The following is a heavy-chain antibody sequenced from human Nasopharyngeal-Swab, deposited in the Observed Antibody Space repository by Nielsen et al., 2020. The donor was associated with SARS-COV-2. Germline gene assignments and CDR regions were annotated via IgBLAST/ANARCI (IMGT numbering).Heavy chain of an antibody. D-gene: IGHD1-26*01. Sequence: GGSLRLSCKGSGYTFTSYWISWVRQMPGKGLEWMGRIDPSDSYTNYNPSFQGHVTISVDKSISTAYLQWNSLKASDTAMYYCARGRPSSGSSAYYYYGMDVWGQGTTVTVSS. V-gene: IGHV5-10-1*01. J-gene: IGHJ6*02. CDR1: GYTFTSYW. CDR2: IDPSDSYT. CDR3: ARGRPSSGSSAYYYYGMDV.